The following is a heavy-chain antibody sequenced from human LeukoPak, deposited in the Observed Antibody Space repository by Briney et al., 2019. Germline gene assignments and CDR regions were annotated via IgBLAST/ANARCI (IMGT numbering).Heavy chain of an antibody. V-gene: IGHV3-48*04. Sequence: GGSLRLSCAASGFTFSSYSMNWVRQAPGKGLEWVSYISSSSSTIYYADSVKGRFTISRDNAKNSLYLQMNSLRAEDTAVYYCARGDPLWSGGYWGQGTLVTVSS. CDR2: ISSSSSTI. CDR1: GFTFSSYS. CDR3: ARGDPLWSGGY. D-gene: IGHD3-10*01. J-gene: IGHJ4*02.